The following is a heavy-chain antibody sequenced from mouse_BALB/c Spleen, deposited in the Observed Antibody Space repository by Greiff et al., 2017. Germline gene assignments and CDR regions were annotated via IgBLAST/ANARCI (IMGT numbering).Heavy chain of an antibody. CDR2: ISSGSSTI. J-gene: IGHJ3*01. CDR1: GFTFSSFG. CDR3: ARYGNYGFAY. Sequence: EVKLVESGGGLVQPGGSRKLSCAASGFTFSSFGMHWVRQAPEKGLEWVAYISSGSSTIYYADTVKGRFTISRDNPKNTLFLQMTSLRSEDTAMYYCARYGNYGFAYWGQGTLVTVSA. D-gene: IGHD2-1*01. V-gene: IGHV5-17*02.